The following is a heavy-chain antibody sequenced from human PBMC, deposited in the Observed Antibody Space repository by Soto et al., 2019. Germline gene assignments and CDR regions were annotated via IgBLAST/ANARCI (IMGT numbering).Heavy chain of an antibody. CDR2: INPNSGGT. CDR1: GYTFTGYY. Sequence: SVKVSCKASGYTFTGYYIHWVRQAPGQGLEWMGLINPNSGGTTYAQKLQGRVTLTRDTSMTTAYMELNRLRSDDTAMYYCARAVYFEAFEIWGQGTMVTVSS. CDR3: ARAVYFEAFEI. D-gene: IGHD3-9*01. J-gene: IGHJ3*02. V-gene: IGHV1-2*02.